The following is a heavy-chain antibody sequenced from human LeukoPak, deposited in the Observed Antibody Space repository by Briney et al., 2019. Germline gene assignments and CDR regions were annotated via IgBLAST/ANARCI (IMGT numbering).Heavy chain of an antibody. CDR2: ISRGGSST. D-gene: IGHD2-2*01. V-gene: IGHV3-23*01. CDR3: VKDPAATAPFDY. CDR1: GCTFSNYA. Sequence: GGSLRLSCAASGCTFSNYAMIWVRQAPGKGLEWVSTISRGGSSTYYADSVKGRFTISRDNSKSTLYLQMNSLRAEDTAVYYCVKDPAATAPFDYWGQGTLVTVSS. J-gene: IGHJ4*02.